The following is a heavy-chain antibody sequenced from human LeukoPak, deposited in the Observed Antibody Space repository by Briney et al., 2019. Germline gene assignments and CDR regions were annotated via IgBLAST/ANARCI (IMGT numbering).Heavy chain of an antibody. J-gene: IGHJ4*02. Sequence: GGSLRLSCAASGFTFSDYGIHWVRQAPGQGLEWVALIWYDGSKKYYADSVKGRFTISRDNTKNTLYLQLNSLRADDTAVYYCARAHSSSSPFDLWGPGTLVTVSS. D-gene: IGHD6-6*01. CDR3: ARAHSSSSPFDL. CDR1: GFTFSDYG. V-gene: IGHV3-33*01. CDR2: IWYDGSKK.